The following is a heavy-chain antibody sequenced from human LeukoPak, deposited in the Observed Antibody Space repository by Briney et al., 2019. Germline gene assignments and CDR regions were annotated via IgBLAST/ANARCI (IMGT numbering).Heavy chain of an antibody. CDR2: INPNSGDT. CDR3: ARVPSMIRGVVNYGMDV. J-gene: IGHJ6*02. Sequence: ASVKVSCKTSGYXFTGYFMHWVRQAPGQGLEWMGWINPNSGDTKYAQRFQGRVTMTRDTSINTAYMELRRLTSDDTAVYYCARVPSMIRGVVNYGMDVWGQGTTVTVSS. D-gene: IGHD3-10*01. CDR1: GYXFTGYF. V-gene: IGHV1-2*02.